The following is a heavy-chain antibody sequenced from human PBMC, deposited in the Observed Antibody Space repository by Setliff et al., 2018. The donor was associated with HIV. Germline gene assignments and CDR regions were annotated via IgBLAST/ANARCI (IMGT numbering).Heavy chain of an antibody. V-gene: IGHV3-21*01. CDR1: GFTFSSYA. CDR2: ISSSSSYT. J-gene: IGHJ6*03. D-gene: IGHD4-17*01. Sequence: GGSLRLSCAASGFTFSSYAMSWVRQAPGKGLEWVSVISSSSSYTNYADSVKGRFTISRDNDRNSLYLQMNGLRAEDTAVYYCARGPTTVTNYYYYYMDVWGKGTTVTVSS. CDR3: ARGPTTVTNYYYYYMDV.